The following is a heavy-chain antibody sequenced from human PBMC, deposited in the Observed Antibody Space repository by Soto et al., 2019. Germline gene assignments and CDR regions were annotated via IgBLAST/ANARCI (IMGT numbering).Heavy chain of an antibody. CDR3: AREEVTMVRGVIEYYYYYGMDV. CDR1: GGTFSSYA. Sequence: ASVKVSCKASGGTFSSYAISWVRQAPGQGLEWMGGSIPIFGTANYAQKFQGRVTITADESTSTAYMELSSLRSEDTAVYYCAREEVTMVRGVIEYYYYYGMDVWGQGTTVTVSS. CDR2: SIPIFGTA. J-gene: IGHJ6*02. D-gene: IGHD3-10*01. V-gene: IGHV1-69*13.